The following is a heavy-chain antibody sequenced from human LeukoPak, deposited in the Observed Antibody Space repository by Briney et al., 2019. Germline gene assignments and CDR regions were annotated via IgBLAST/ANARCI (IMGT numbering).Heavy chain of an antibody. V-gene: IGHV3-30*19. J-gene: IGHJ6*02. CDR2: ISYDGSNK. CDR3: ARGDYYGSGTYYYYGMDV. D-gene: IGHD3-10*01. Sequence: GGPLRLSCAASGFTFTTYGMHWVRQAPGKGLEWGAVISYDGSNKYYADSVKGRFTISRDNSKNTLYLQMNSLRAEDTAVYYCARGDYYGSGTYYYYGMDVWGQGTTVTVSS. CDR1: GFTFTTYG.